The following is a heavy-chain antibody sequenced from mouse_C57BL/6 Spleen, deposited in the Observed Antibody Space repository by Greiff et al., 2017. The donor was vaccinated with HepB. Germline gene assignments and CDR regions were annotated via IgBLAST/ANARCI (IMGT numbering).Heavy chain of an antibody. V-gene: IGHV1-50*01. CDR3: ARADYYGSSYVAWYAY. CDR2: IDPSDSYT. D-gene: IGHD1-1*01. J-gene: IGHJ3*01. CDR1: GYTFTSYW. Sequence: QVQLQQPGAELVKPGASVKLSCKASGYTFTSYWMQWVKQRPGQGLEWIGKIDPSDSYTNYNQKFKGKATLTVDTSSSTAYMQLSSLTSEDSAVYYCARADYYGSSYVAWYAYWGQGTLVTVAA.